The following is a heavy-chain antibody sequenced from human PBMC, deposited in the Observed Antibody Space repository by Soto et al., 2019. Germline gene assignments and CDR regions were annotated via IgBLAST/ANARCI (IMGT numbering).Heavy chain of an antibody. CDR1: GYTFTSYY. CDR2: INPSGGST. V-gene: IGHV1-46*01. J-gene: IGHJ6*02. D-gene: IGHD2-2*01. CDR3: ARDGGWGDIVLVPAAIRGRGDYYYYGMDV. Sequence: ASVKVSCKASGYTFTSYYMHWVRQAPGQGLEWMGIINPSGGSTSYAQKFQGRVTMTRDTSTSTVYMELSSLRSEDTAVYYCARDGGWGDIVLVPAAIRGRGDYYYYGMDVWGQGTTVTVSS.